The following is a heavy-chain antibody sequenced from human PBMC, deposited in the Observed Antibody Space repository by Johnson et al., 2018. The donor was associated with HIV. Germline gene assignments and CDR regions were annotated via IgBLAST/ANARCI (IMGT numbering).Heavy chain of an antibody. V-gene: IGHV3-30*03. CDR1: GFTFSNYG. D-gene: IGHD6-13*01. CDR3: ARVHIAARWSTAFDI. Sequence: QMQLVESGGGLVQPGGSLRVSCAASGFTFSNYGMHWVRQAPGKGMEWVAVISYDGSNKYYADSVKGRFTISRDNSKKTLYLQMNGLRRGDTGIYYCARVHIAARWSTAFDIWGQGTMVTVSS. CDR2: ISYDGSNK. J-gene: IGHJ3*02.